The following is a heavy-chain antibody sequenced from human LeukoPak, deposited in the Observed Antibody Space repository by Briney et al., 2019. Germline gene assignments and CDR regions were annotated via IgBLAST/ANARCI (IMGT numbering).Heavy chain of an antibody. D-gene: IGHD6-13*01. CDR2: INPSGGST. CDR3: ARADLLYNSSWYTFDY. J-gene: IGHJ4*02. V-gene: IGHV1-46*01. CDR1: GYTFTSYY. Sequence: ASVKVSCKASGYTFTSYYMHWVRQAPGQGLEWMGIINPSGGSTSYAQKFQGRVTMTRDTSTSTVYMELSSLRSEDTAVYYCARADLLYNSSWYTFDYWGQGTLVTVSS.